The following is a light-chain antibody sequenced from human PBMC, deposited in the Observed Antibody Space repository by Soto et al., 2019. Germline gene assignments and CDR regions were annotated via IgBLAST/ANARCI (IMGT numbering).Light chain of an antibody. CDR1: ESLITKA. CDR2: GAF. CDR3: QQYGFSPIT. J-gene: IGKJ3*01. V-gene: IGKV3-20*01. Sequence: EIVLTQSPGTLSLSPGETATVSCRATESLITKALAWYQQKPGQAPRLLIYGAFTRDAAIPDRFNGSGSGTDFALTISRLELEDSAVYYCQQYGFSPITFGPGTKVEIK.